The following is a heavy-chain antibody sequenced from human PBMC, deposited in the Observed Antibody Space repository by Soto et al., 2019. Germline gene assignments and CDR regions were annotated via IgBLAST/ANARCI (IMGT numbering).Heavy chain of an antibody. V-gene: IGHV1-69*01. CDR2: IIPIFGTA. CDR1: GGTFSSYA. J-gene: IGHJ6*02. Sequence: QVQLVQSGAEVKKPGSSVKVSCKASGGTFSSYAISWVRQAPGQGLEWMGGIIPIFGTANYAQKFQGRVTITADESTSTAYMELSSLRSEDTAVYYCATQWLRNLGYYYYGMDVWGQGTTVTVSS. D-gene: IGHD5-12*01. CDR3: ATQWLRNLGYYYYGMDV.